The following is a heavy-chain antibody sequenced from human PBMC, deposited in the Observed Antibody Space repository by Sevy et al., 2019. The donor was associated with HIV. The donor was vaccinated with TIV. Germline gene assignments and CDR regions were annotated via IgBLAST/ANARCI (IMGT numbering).Heavy chain of an antibody. CDR3: ARDNLALDV. V-gene: IGHV3-33*01. CDR1: GFTLSNNH. CDR2: MWYDGSNE. Sequence: GGSLRLSCAASGFTLSNNHMHWVRQAPGKGLEWVAAMWYDGSNEYYADSVKGRFTISRDNPKNTLDLQMNSLRAEDTAVYYCARDNLALDVWGQGTTVTVSS. J-gene: IGHJ6*02.